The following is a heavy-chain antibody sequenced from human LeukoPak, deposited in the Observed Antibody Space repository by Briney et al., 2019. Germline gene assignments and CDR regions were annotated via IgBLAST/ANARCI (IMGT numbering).Heavy chain of an antibody. CDR2: IYCSGST. J-gene: IGHJ3*02. D-gene: IGHD3-22*01. CDR1: GGSISSYY. Sequence: PSETLSLTCTVSGGSISSYYWSWIRQPPGKGLEWIGYIYCSGSTNYNPSLKSRVTISVDTSKNQFSLKLSSVTAADTAVYYCARQSYDSSGYGQDAFDIWGQGTMVTVSS. CDR3: ARQSYDSSGYGQDAFDI. V-gene: IGHV4-59*08.